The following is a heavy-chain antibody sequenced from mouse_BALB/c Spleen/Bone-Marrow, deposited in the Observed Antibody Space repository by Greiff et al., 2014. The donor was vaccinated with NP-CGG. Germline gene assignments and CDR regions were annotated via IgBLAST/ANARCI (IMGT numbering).Heavy chain of an antibody. CDR2: ISYSGST. D-gene: IGHD2-4*01. CDR1: GYSITRDYA. CDR3: ARSSSYDYDVGFAY. J-gene: IGHJ3*01. V-gene: IGHV3-2*02. Sequence: EVQLQQSGPGLVKPSQSLSLTCIVTGYSITRDYAWNWIRQFPGNKLEWMGYISYSGSTTYNPSLESRISITRDTSKNQFFLQLNSVTTEDTPTYYCARSSSYDYDVGFAYWGQGTLVTVSA.